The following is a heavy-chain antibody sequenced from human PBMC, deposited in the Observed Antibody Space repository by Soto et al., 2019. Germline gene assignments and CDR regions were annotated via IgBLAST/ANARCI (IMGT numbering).Heavy chain of an antibody. J-gene: IGHJ4*02. CDR3: ARVTTVTTSPFAY. V-gene: IGHV3-23*01. D-gene: IGHD4-17*01. Sequence: EVQLLESGGGLVQPGGSLRLSCAASGFTFSSYAMSWVRQAPGKGLEWVSAISGSGGSTYYADSVKGRFTISRDNSKNTLYLKMNSLRAADTAVYYCARVTTVTTSPFAYWCQGTLVTVSS. CDR1: GFTFSSYA. CDR2: ISGSGGST.